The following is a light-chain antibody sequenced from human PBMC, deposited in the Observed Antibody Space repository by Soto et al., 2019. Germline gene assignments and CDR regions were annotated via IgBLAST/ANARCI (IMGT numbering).Light chain of an antibody. CDR3: CSYAGNYYV. V-gene: IGLV2-11*01. CDR2: DVS. J-gene: IGLJ1*01. CDR1: SSDIGGYNY. Sequence: QSALTQPRSVSGSPGQSVTISCTGTSSDIGGYNYVSWYQQHPDKAPKLMIYDVSKRPSGVPDRFSGSKSGNTASLTISGLQAEDEADYYCCSYAGNYYVFGTGTK.